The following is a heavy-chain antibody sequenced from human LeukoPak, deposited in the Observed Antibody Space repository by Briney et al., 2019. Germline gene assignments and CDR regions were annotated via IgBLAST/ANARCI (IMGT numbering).Heavy chain of an antibody. CDR2: IYNRDNT. D-gene: IGHD2-21*02. J-gene: IGHJ4*02. CDR3: ARGPRGDDSYSVDY. CDR1: GASISGYY. V-gene: IGHV4-4*07. Sequence: SETLSLTCTVSGASISGYYWSWIRQSAGKGLEWIGRIYNRDNTNYDPSLKSRVTMSIDTSKNQFSLNLNSMTAADTAVYYCARGPRGDDSYSVDYWGQGTLVTVSS.